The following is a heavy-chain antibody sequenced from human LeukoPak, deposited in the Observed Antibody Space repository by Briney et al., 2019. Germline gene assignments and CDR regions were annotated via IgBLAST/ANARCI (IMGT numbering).Heavy chain of an antibody. CDR1: GYTFTSYG. CDR2: INPNSGGT. V-gene: IGHV1-2*06. J-gene: IGHJ6*02. CDR3: ARVPRSYYYYYGMDV. Sequence: ASVKVSCKASGYTFTSYGISWVRQAPGQGLEWMGRINPNSGGTNYAQKFQGRVTMTRDTSISTAYMELSRLRSDDTAVYYCARVPRSYYYYYGMDVWGQGTTVTVSS.